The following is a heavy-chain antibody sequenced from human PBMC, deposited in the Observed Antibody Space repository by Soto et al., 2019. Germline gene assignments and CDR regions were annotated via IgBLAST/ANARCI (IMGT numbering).Heavy chain of an antibody. V-gene: IGHV4-30-2*06. D-gene: IGHD1-20*01. Sequence: SETLSLTCTVSGGSINSAGHSWGWVRQSPGKGLEWIGYIYYTGFTSYNPSLESRVSVSVDTSKNQFSLKVSGVSAADTAVYYCATSQKGYNWNYFDHWGQGALVTVSS. CDR1: GGSINSAGHS. CDR3: ATSQKGYNWNYFDH. CDR2: IYYTGFT. J-gene: IGHJ4*02.